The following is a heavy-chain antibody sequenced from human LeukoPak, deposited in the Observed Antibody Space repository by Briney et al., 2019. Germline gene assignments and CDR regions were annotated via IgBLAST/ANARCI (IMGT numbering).Heavy chain of an antibody. Sequence: SETLSLTCTVSGGSISSYYWSWLRQPPGKGLEWIGYIYYSGSTNYNPSLKSRVTISVDTSKNQFSLKLSSVTAADTAVYYCARAYCGGDCYSAEYFQHWGQGTLVTVSS. CDR1: GGSISSYY. J-gene: IGHJ1*01. CDR3: ARAYCGGDCYSAEYFQH. D-gene: IGHD2-21*02. V-gene: IGHV4-59*01. CDR2: IYYSGST.